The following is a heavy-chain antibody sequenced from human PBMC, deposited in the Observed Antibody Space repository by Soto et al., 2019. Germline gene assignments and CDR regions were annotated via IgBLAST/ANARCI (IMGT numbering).Heavy chain of an antibody. J-gene: IGHJ6*02. V-gene: IGHV3-33*01. CDR1: GFTFSSYG. CDR3: ARESPAARPPYYYGMDV. Sequence: QVQLVESGGGVVQPGRSLRLSCAASGFTFSSYGMHWVRQAPGKGLEWVAVIWYDGSNKYYADSVKGRFTISRDNSKNTRYLQMNSLRAEDTAVYYCARESPAARPPYYYGMDVWGQGTTVTVSS. CDR2: IWYDGSNK. D-gene: IGHD2-2*01.